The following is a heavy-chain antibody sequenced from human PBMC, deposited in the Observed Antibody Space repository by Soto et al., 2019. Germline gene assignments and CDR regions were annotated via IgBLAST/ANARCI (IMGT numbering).Heavy chain of an antibody. CDR3: ARGRGAQLERRKGRSYYYYGMDV. Sequence: QVQLVQSGAEVKKPGASVKVSCKASGYTFTSYDINWVRQATGQGLQWMGWMNANSGNTGYAQKVKGRVTSTRNTSISTAYMELSSLRSEDTAVYYCARGRGAQLERRKGRSYYYYGMDVWGQGTTVTVSS. J-gene: IGHJ6*02. CDR1: GYTFTSYD. CDR2: MNANSGNT. V-gene: IGHV1-8*01. D-gene: IGHD1-1*01.